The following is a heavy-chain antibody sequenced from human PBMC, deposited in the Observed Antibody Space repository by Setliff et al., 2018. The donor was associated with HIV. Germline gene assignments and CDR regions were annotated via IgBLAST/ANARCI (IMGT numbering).Heavy chain of an antibody. Sequence: SVKVSCKASGGTFRNYAISWVRQAPGQGLEWMGGIIRIFGSTKYAQRFLGRVIITADESTNTVEMELSSLTSEDTAVYYCARDDHYYDMGSILSDWYFDLWGRGTLVTVSS. CDR2: IIRIFGST. J-gene: IGHJ2*01. CDR1: GGTFRNYA. D-gene: IGHD3-22*01. V-gene: IGHV1-69*13. CDR3: ARDDHYYDMGSILSDWYFDL.